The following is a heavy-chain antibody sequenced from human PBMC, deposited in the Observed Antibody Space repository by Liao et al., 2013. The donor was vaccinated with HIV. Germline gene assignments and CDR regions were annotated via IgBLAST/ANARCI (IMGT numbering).Heavy chain of an antibody. CDR1: GVSISSYY. CDR2: IYTSGST. D-gene: IGHD3-10*01. J-gene: IGHJ4*02. V-gene: IGHV4-4*07. Sequence: QVQLQESGPGLVKPSETLSLTCTVSGVSISSYYWSWIRQPAGKGLEWIGRIYTSGSTNYNPSLKSRVTISVDTSKNQISLRLTSLTAADTAIYYCARSTYYYGSTGAYNFWGQGTLVTVS. CDR3: ARSTYYYGSTGAYNF.